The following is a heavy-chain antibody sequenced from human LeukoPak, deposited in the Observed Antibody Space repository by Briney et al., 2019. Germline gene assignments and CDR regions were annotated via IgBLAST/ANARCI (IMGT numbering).Heavy chain of an antibody. CDR1: GFTFSSYA. D-gene: IGHD3-10*01. J-gene: IGHJ4*02. CDR3: AKDSGSMVRGPFDY. Sequence: PGGSLRLSCAASGFTFSSYAMSWVRQAPGKGLEWVSAMSGSGGSTYYADSVKGRFTISRDNSKNTLYLQMNSLRAEGTAVYYCAKDSGSMVRGPFDYWGQGTLVTVSS. CDR2: MSGSGGST. V-gene: IGHV3-23*01.